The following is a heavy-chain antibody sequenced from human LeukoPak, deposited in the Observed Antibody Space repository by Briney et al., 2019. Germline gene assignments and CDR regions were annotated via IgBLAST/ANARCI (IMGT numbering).Heavy chain of an antibody. V-gene: IGHV3-48*04. CDR2: ISSIGRT. J-gene: IGHJ3*02. CDR3: TRETAPDAFDI. CDR1: GFTFSKYS. Sequence: GGSLRPSCAASGFTFSKYSMNWVRQAPGKGLEWVSYISSIGRTNYADSVKGRFTISRDNAKNSLYLQMNSLRAEDTAVYYCTRETAPDAFDIWGQGTTVTVSS.